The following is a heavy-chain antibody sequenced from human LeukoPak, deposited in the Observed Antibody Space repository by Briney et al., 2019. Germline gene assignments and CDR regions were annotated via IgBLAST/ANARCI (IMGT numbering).Heavy chain of an antibody. Sequence: SVKVSCKASGGTFSSYAISWVRQAPGQGLEWMGGIIPIFGTANYAQKFQGRVTITADKSTSTAYMELSSLRSEDTAVYYCARDLIFERFHLYYYDSSGYDAFDIWGQGTMVTVSS. D-gene: IGHD3-22*01. V-gene: IGHV1-69*06. CDR2: IIPIFGTA. J-gene: IGHJ3*02. CDR1: GGTFSSYA. CDR3: ARDLIFERFHLYYYDSSGYDAFDI.